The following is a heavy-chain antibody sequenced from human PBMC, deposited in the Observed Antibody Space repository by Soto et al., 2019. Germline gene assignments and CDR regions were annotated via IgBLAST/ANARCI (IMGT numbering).Heavy chain of an antibody. CDR1: GYTFASYD. D-gene: IGHD6-19*01. CDR3: ARAPYSSGWYDY. V-gene: IGHV1-8*01. CDR2: MNPNSGNT. Sequence: QVKLVQSGAEVKKPGASVKVSCKASGYTFASYDINWVRQANGQGLEWMRWMNPNSGNTGYAQKFHGRVTMTRNTSISTAYMELSSMRSEDTAVYYCARAPYSSGWYDYWGQGTMVTGSS. J-gene: IGHJ4*02.